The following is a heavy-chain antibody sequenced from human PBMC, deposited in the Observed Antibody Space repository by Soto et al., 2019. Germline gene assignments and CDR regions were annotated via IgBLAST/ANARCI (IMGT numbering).Heavy chain of an antibody. Sequence: QVQLQESGPGLVKPSETLSLTCTVSGGSISSYYWSWIRQPPGKGLEWIGYIYYSGSTNYNPSLKSRVTISVATSKNQFSLKLSSVTAADTAVYYCARGDGYNLYDYWGQGTLVTVSS. CDR3: ARGDGYNLYDY. V-gene: IGHV4-59*01. J-gene: IGHJ4*02. D-gene: IGHD5-12*01. CDR1: GGSISSYY. CDR2: IYYSGST.